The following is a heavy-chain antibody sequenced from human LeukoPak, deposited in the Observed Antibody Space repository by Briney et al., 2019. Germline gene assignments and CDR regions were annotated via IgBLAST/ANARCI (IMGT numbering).Heavy chain of an antibody. J-gene: IGHJ4*02. CDR3: ARSLSSRFSGPRRPYYFDS. D-gene: IGHD3-16*02. Sequence: GGSLRLSCAASGFTFSSYGMSWVRQAPGKGLEWVSAISSTGGTTYYADSVKGRFTISTDNSKNTLYLQMNSLRAEDTAVYYCARSLSSRFSGPRRPYYFDSWGQGTLVTVSS. V-gene: IGHV3-23*01. CDR2: ISSTGGTT. CDR1: GFTFSSYG.